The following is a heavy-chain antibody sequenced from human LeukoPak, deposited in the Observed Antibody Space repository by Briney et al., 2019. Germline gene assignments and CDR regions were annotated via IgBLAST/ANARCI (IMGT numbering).Heavy chain of an antibody. CDR3: ASGESDYLGYYGMDV. D-gene: IGHD4-17*01. CDR2: IYYSGST. V-gene: IGHV4-59*01. Sequence: SETLSLTCTVSGGSISSYYWSWIRQPPGKGLEWIGYIYYSGSTNYNPSLKSRVTISVDTSKNQFSLKLSSVTAADTAVYYCASGESDYLGYYGMDVWGKGTMVTVSS. CDR1: GGSISSYY. J-gene: IGHJ6*04.